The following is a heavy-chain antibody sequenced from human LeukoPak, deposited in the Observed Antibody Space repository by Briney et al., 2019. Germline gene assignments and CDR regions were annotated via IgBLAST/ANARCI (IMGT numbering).Heavy chain of an antibody. CDR3: AKGYSSAWYYFDC. CDR2: IYSGGST. D-gene: IGHD6-19*01. CDR1: GFTVSSNY. Sequence: GGSLRLSCAASGFTVSSNYMSWVRQAPGKGLEWVSVIYSGGSTYYADSVKGRFTISRDNSENTLYLQLYSLRAEDTALYYCAKGYSSAWYYFDCWGQGTLVTVSS. V-gene: IGHV3-53*01. J-gene: IGHJ4*02.